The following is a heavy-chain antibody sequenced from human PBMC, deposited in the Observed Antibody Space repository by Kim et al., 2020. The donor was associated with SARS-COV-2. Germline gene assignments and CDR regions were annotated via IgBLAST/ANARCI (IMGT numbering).Heavy chain of an antibody. CDR2: INPSGGST. CDR1: GYTFTSYY. J-gene: IGHJ6*02. Sequence: ASVKVSCKASGYTFTSYYMHWVRQAPGQGLEWMGIINPSGGSTSYAQKFQGRVTMTRDTSTSTVYMELSSLRSEDTAVYYCARMGGCSSTSCYSYYYGMDVWGQGTTVTVSS. D-gene: IGHD2-2*01. CDR3: ARMGGCSSTSCYSYYYGMDV. V-gene: IGHV1-46*01.